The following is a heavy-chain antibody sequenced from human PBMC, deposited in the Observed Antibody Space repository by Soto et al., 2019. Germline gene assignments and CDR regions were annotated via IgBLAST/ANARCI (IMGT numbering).Heavy chain of an antibody. J-gene: IGHJ6*02. CDR3: AIHYGMDV. V-gene: IGHV1-2*04. Sequence: ASVKVSCKDSGYTLTGNYMHWVRQAPGQGLEWMGWINPNSGGTNYAQKFQGWVTMTRDTSISTAYMELSRLRSDDTAVYYCAIHYGMDVWGQGTTVTVSS. CDR2: INPNSGGT. CDR1: GYTLTGNY.